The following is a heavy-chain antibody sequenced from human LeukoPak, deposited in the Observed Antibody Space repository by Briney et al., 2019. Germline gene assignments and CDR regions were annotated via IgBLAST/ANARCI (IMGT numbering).Heavy chain of an antibody. V-gene: IGHV3-21*01. J-gene: IGHJ6*03. D-gene: IGHD4-17*01. CDR1: GFTFSSYS. CDR3: ARDYGDYEPGRHHYYYYYMDV. Sequence: GGSLRLSCAASGFTFSSYSMNWVRQTPGKGLESVSSISSSSSYIFYADSVKGRFTMSRDNAKKSLFLQMNSLRAEDTAVYYCARDYGDYEPGRHHYYYYYMDVWGKGTTVTVSS. CDR2: ISSSSSYI.